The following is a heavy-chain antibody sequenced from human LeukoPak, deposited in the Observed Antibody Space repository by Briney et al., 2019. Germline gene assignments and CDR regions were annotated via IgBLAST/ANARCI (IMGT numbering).Heavy chain of an antibody. J-gene: IGHJ5*02. Sequence: GGSLRLSCAASGFTFSSYSMSWVRQAPGKGLEWVSAISSSGGNTYYADSVKGRFTVSRDNFKNTLYLQMNSLRDEDTAVYYCARSRGDWFDPWGQGTLVTVSS. CDR3: ARSRGDWFDP. CDR1: GFTFSSYS. CDR2: ISSSGGNT. V-gene: IGHV3-23*01. D-gene: IGHD1-26*01.